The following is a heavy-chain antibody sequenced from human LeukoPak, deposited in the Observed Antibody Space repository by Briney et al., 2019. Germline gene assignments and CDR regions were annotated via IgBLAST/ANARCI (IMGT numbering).Heavy chain of an antibody. CDR2: IIPIFGTA. CDR1: GYTFTGYY. CDR3: ARGQTGTYYYYYMDV. D-gene: IGHD1-1*01. V-gene: IGHV1-69*05. Sequence: SVKVSCKASGYTFTGYYMHWVRQAPGQGLEWMGGIIPIFGTANYAQKFQGRVTITTDESTSTAYMELSSLRSEDTAVYYCARGQTGTYYYYYMDVWGKGTTVTVSS. J-gene: IGHJ6*03.